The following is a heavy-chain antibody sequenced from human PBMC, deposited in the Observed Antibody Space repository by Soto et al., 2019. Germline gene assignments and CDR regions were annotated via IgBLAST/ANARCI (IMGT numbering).Heavy chain of an antibody. J-gene: IGHJ4*02. Sequence: GGSLRLSCAASGFTFSSYGMHWVRQAPGKGLEWVAVIWYDGSNKYYADSVKGRFTISRDNSKNTLYLQMNSLRAEDTAVYYCARDCSGGSCYGAVDYWGQGTLVTVSS. CDR1: GFTFSSYG. CDR2: IWYDGSNK. V-gene: IGHV3-33*01. D-gene: IGHD2-15*01. CDR3: ARDCSGGSCYGAVDY.